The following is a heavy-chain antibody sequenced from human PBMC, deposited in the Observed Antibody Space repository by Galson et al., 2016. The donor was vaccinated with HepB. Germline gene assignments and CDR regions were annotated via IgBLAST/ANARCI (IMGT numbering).Heavy chain of an antibody. D-gene: IGHD6-19*01. CDR3: ARRGSGWSLFDS. CDR1: GYSFSSYW. V-gene: IGHV5-51*01. Sequence: QSGAEVKKPGESLKISCRGSGYSFSSYWIGWVRQMPGKGLEWLGNIYPGDSDTRYSPSFQGQVSISADKSITTAYLQWSSLKAPDTAFYYCARRGSGWSLFDSWGQGTQVTVSS. CDR2: IYPGDSDT. J-gene: IGHJ4*02.